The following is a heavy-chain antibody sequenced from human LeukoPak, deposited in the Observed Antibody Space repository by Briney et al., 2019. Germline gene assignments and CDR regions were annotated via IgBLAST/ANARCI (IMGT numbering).Heavy chain of an antibody. Sequence: GASVKVSCKASGYTFTSYDINWVRQATGQGLEWMGWMNPNSGNTGYAQKFQGRVTMTRNTSISTAYMELSSLRSEDTAVYYCARAGGYSSGWYYLYAFDIWGQGTMVTVSS. CDR2: MNPNSGNT. CDR3: ARAGGYSSGWYYLYAFDI. V-gene: IGHV1-8*01. CDR1: GYTFTSYD. J-gene: IGHJ3*02. D-gene: IGHD6-19*01.